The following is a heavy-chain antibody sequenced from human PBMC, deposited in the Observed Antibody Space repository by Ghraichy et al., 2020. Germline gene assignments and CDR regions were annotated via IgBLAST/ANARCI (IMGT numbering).Heavy chain of an antibody. CDR1: GFTVSSNY. V-gene: IGHV3-53*01. CDR3: ARILGYCSGGSCYSHYFDY. Sequence: GGSLRLSCAASGFTVSSNYMSWVRQAPGKGLEWVSVIYSGGSTYYADSVKGRFTISRDNSKNTLYLQMNSLRAEDTAVYYCARILGYCSGGSCYSHYFDYWGQGTLVTVSS. J-gene: IGHJ4*02. D-gene: IGHD2-15*01. CDR2: IYSGGST.